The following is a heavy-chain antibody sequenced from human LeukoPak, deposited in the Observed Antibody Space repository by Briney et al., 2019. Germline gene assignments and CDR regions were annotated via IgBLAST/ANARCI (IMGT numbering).Heavy chain of an antibody. CDR1: GGSISSSNW. V-gene: IGHV4-4*02. J-gene: IGHJ5*02. CDR2: IYHSGST. D-gene: IGHD6-13*01. CDR3: ARDDLQLAPNWFDP. Sequence: SETLSLTCAVSGGSISSSNWWSWVRQPPGKGLEWIGEIYHSGSTNYNPSLKSRVTISVDKSKNQFSLKLSSVTAADTAVYYCARDDLQLAPNWFDPWGQGTLVTVSS.